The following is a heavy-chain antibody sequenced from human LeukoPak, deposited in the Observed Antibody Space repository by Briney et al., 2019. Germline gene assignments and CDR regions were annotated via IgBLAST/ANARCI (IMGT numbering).Heavy chain of an antibody. CDR3: ARDLGLDGD. CDR1: GFTFSSYS. CDR2: ISSSGTI. V-gene: IGHV3-48*01. D-gene: IGHD2-2*03. J-gene: IGHJ4*02. Sequence: GSLRLSCAASGFTFSSYSMNWVRQAPGKGLEWVSYISSSGTIYYADSVKGRFTISRDNAKDSLYLQMNSLRAEDTAVYYCARDLGLDGDWGQGTLVTVSS.